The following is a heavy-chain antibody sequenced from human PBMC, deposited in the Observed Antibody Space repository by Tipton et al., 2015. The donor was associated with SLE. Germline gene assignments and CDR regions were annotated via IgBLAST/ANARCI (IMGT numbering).Heavy chain of an antibody. D-gene: IGHD3-3*01. CDR3: ARFRYYDLLYYFDY. CDR1: GGSISSGSYY. Sequence: TLSLTCTVSGGSISSGSYYWSWIRQPAGKGLEWIGRIYTSGSTNYNPSLKSRVTISVDTSKNQFSLKLSSVTAADTAVYYCARFRYYDLLYYFDYWGQGTLVTVSS. CDR2: IYTSGST. V-gene: IGHV4-61*02. J-gene: IGHJ4*02.